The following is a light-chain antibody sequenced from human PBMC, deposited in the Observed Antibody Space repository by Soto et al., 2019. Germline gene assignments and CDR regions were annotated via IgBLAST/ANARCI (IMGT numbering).Light chain of an antibody. Sequence: EIVWTQSPDALSLPPGERVSLSCRASRPVVRQYIAWYQQKPGRAPRLLIYGASSRATGIPDRFSGSGSGTDFTLTISRLEPEDFAVYYCQQYGSSPTFGQGTRLEIK. CDR2: GAS. V-gene: IGKV3-20*01. CDR3: QQYGSSPT. J-gene: IGKJ5*01. CDR1: RPVVRQY.